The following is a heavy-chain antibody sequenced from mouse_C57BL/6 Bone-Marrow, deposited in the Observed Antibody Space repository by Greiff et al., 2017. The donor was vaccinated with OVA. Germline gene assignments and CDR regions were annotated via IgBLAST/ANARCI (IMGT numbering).Heavy chain of an antibody. CDR3: ARIRLRLWYFDV. CDR1: GFSLSTFGMG. D-gene: IGHD3-2*02. J-gene: IGHJ1*03. Sequence: VKLVESGPGILQPSQTLSLTCSFSGFSLSTFGMGVGWIRQPSGKGLEWLAHIWWDDDKYYNPALKSRLTISKDTSKNQVFLKIANVDTADTATYYCARIRLRLWYFDVWGTGTTVTVSS. CDR2: IWWDDDK. V-gene: IGHV8-8*01.